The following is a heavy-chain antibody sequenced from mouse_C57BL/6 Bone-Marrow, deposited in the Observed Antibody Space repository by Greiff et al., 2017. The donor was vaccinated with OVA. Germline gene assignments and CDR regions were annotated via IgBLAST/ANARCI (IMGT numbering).Heavy chain of an antibody. CDR1: GYTFTDYY. D-gene: IGHD2-4*01. Sequence: VQLQQSGPVLVKPGASVKMSCKASGYTFTDYYMNWVKQSHGKSLEWIGVINPYNGGTSYNQKFKGKATLTVDKSSSTAYMELNSLTSEDSAVYYCASRDLYYDYHWYFDVWGTGTTVTVSS. V-gene: IGHV1-19*01. CDR2: INPYNGGT. CDR3: ASRDLYYDYHWYFDV. J-gene: IGHJ1*03.